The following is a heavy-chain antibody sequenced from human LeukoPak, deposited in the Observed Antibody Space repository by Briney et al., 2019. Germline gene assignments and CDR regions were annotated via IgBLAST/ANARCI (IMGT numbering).Heavy chain of an antibody. D-gene: IGHD6-13*01. CDR1: GYTFTNFY. CDR2: INPSGGST. Sequence: ASVKVSCKASGYTFTNFYIHWVRQAPGQGLEWMGIINPSGGSTSYTQKFQGRVTMTRDTSTSTVYMELSSLRSEDTAVYYCARERQQPYYFDYRGQGTLVTVSS. J-gene: IGHJ4*02. CDR3: ARERQQPYYFDY. V-gene: IGHV1-46*03.